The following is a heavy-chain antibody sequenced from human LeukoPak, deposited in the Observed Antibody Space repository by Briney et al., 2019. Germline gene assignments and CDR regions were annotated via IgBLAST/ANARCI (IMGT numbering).Heavy chain of an antibody. V-gene: IGHV4-30-4*01. J-gene: IGHJ4*02. CDR3: AREPKRWLQLQVDY. Sequence: SETLSLTCTVSGGSISSGDYYWSWIRQPPGKGLEWIGYIYYSGSTYFNPSLKSRVTISVDTSKNQFSLKLSSVTAADTAVYYCAREPKRWLQLQVDYWGQGTLVTVSS. D-gene: IGHD5-24*01. CDR2: IYYSGST. CDR1: GGSISSGDYY.